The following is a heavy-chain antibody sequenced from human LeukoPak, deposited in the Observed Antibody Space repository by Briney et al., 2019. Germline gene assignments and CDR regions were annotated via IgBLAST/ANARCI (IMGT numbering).Heavy chain of an antibody. D-gene: IGHD4-23*01. CDR1: GGSISSGSYY. CDR3: ARGNYGGLGYYYYMDV. V-gene: IGHV4-61*01. J-gene: IGHJ6*03. CDR2: IYYSGST. Sequence: SQTLSLTCTVSGGSISSGSYYWSWIRQPPGKGLERIGYIYYSGSTNYNPSLKSRVTISVDTSKNQFSLKLSSVTAADTAVYYCARGNYGGLGYYYYMDVWGKGTTVTISS.